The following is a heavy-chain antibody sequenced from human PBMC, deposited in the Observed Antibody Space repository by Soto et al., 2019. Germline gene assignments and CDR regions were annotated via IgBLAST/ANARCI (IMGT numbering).Heavy chain of an antibody. CDR2: ISYDGTNK. D-gene: IGHD2-21*02. CDR3: ARDPKTAGGQHWAFNYFDS. CDR1: GFSFSISP. J-gene: IGHJ4*02. V-gene: IGHV3-30-3*01. Sequence: PGGSLRLSCAASGFSFSISPIHWVRQAPGKGPEWVALISYDGTNKFYADSVKGRFTISRDNSKSTLYLQVDSLRPEDAAVYYCARDPKTAGGQHWAFNYFDSWGQGTLVNVSS.